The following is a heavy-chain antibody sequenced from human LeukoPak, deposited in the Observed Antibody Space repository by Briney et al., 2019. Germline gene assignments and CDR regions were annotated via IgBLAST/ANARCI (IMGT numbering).Heavy chain of an antibody. V-gene: IGHV4-59*08. Sequence: SETLSLTCTVSGGSISSYYWSWIRQPPGKGLEWIGYIYYSGSTNYNPSLKSRVTISVDTSKNQFSLKLSSVTAADTAVYYCARVNYRDILTGYYYMDVWGKGTTVTVSS. J-gene: IGHJ6*03. D-gene: IGHD3-9*01. CDR1: GGSISSYY. CDR2: IYYSGST. CDR3: ARVNYRDILTGYYYMDV.